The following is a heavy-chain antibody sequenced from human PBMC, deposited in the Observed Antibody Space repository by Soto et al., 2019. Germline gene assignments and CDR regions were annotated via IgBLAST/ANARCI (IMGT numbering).Heavy chain of an antibody. J-gene: IGHJ3*02. CDR3: AKSLNGYYDFWSGYPSAFDI. Sequence: CKESGEGKESSARSSARQEKKQGLEWMGWMNPNSGNTGYAQKFQGRVTMTRNTSISTAYMELSSLRSEDTAVYYCAKSLNGYYDFWSGYPSAFDIWGQGTMVTVSS. D-gene: IGHD3-3*01. CDR2: MNPNSGNT. V-gene: IGHV1-8*01. CDR1: GEGKESSA.